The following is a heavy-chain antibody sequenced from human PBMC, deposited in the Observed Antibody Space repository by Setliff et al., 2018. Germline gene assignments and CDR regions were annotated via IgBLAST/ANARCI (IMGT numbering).Heavy chain of an antibody. V-gene: IGHV4-39*01. J-gene: IGHJ5*02. D-gene: IGHD6-13*01. CDR3: ATKGHQLVRFQWFDP. CDR1: GASINSGTYY. Sequence: SETLSLTCTVSGASINSGTYYWSWIRQSPGKGLEWIGSAYYSGSTYYNPSLESRVTISVETSKNQFYLRLTSVSAADTAVYYCATKGHQLVRFQWFDPWGQGTLVTVSS. CDR2: AYYSGST.